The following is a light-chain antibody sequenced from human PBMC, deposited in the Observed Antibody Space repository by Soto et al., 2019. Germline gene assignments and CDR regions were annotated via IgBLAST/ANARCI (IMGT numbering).Light chain of an antibody. Sequence: QSALTQPPSVSGSPGQSVAISCTGTSSDVGNYNRVSWYQQPPGTAPKLMIYEVSNRPSGVPDRFSGSKSGNTASLTISGLQAEDEADYYCCSYTTSSTYVFGTGTKVT. V-gene: IGLV2-18*02. CDR3: CSYTTSSTYV. CDR1: SSDVGNYNR. J-gene: IGLJ1*01. CDR2: EVS.